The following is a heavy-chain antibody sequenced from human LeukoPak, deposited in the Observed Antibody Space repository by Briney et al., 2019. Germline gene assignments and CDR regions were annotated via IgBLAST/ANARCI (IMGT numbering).Heavy chain of an antibody. CDR3: APTYYYDSSGYYFYFL. Sequence: SETLSLTCTVSGGSISSSSYYWGWIRQPPGKGLEWIGSIYYSGSTYYNPSLKSRVTISVDTSKNQFSLKLSSVTAADTAVYYCAPTYYYDSSGYYFYFLWGQGTLVTVSS. D-gene: IGHD3-22*01. V-gene: IGHV4-39*07. J-gene: IGHJ4*02. CDR2: IYYSGST. CDR1: GGSISSSSYY.